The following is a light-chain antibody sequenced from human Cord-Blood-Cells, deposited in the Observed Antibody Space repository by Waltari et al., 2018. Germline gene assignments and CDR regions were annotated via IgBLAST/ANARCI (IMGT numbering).Light chain of an antibody. Sequence: QSALTQPASVSGSPGQSITNPGTGTSSDVGGYNYVSWYQQHPGKAPKLMIYEVSNRPSGVSNRFSGSKSGNTASLTISGLQAEDEADYYCSSYTSSSTPYWVFGGGTKLTVL. V-gene: IGLV2-14*01. CDR2: EVS. CDR1: SSDVGGYNY. CDR3: SSYTSSSTPYWV. J-gene: IGLJ3*02.